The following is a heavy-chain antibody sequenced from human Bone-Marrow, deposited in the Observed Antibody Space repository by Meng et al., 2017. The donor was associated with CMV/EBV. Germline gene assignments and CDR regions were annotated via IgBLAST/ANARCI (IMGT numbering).Heavy chain of an antibody. V-gene: IGHV3-7*01. D-gene: IGHD3-3*01. CDR2: IKQDGSEK. CDR1: GFTFSSYW. J-gene: IGHJ6*02. CDR3: ARDLSRPKTIFGVVTIYYYYGMDV. Sequence: GESLKISCAASGFTFSSYWMSWVRQAPGKGLEWVANIKQDGSEKYYVDSVKGRFTISRDNAKNSLYLQMNSLRAEDTAVYYCARDLSRPKTIFGVVTIYYYYGMDVWGQRTTVTVSS.